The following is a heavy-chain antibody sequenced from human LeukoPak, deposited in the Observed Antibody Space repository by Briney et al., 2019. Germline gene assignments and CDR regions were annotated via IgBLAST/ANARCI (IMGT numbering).Heavy chain of an antibody. CDR3: ERDLKMDSNGWFGP. J-gene: IGHJ5*02. Sequence: GASVKVSCKASGYTFTGYYMHWVRQAPGQGLEWMGWINPYNGKTHSVEKFQGRLTLTTDSSTSTAYMELRSLRPDDTAVYYCERDLKMDSNGWFGPWGQGTLVTVSS. CDR1: GYTFTGYY. D-gene: IGHD5-18*01. CDR2: INPYNGKT. V-gene: IGHV1-18*04.